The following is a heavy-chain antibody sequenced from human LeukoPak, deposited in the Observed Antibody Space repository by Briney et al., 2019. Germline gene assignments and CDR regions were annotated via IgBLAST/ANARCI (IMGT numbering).Heavy chain of an antibody. J-gene: IGHJ4*02. CDR3: ARTFTFGGVIDYFDY. CDR1: GGYISSYY. Sequence: SETLSLTCTVSGGYISSYYWSWIRQPPGKGLEWIGYIYYSGSTNYNPSLKSRVTISVDTSKNQFSLKLSSVTAADTAVYYCARTFTFGGVIDYFDYWGQGTLVTVSS. CDR2: IYYSGST. V-gene: IGHV4-59*01. D-gene: IGHD3-16*02.